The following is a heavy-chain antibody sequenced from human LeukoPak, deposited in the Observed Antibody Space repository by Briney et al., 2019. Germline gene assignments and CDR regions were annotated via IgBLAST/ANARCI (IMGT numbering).Heavy chain of an antibody. CDR3: AKAMDDILTYPDY. D-gene: IGHD3-9*01. CDR2: ISGSGGST. CDR1: GFTFSSYA. V-gene: IGHV3-23*01. J-gene: IGHJ4*02. Sequence: PGGSLRLSCAASGFTFSSYAMNWVRQAPGKGLEWVSAISGSGGSTYYADSVKGRFTISRDNAKNSLYLQMNSLRAEDMALYYCAKAMDDILTYPDYWGQGTLVTVSS.